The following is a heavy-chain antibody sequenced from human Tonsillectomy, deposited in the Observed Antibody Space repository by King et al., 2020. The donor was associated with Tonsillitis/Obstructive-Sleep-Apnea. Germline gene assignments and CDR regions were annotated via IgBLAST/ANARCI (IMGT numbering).Heavy chain of an antibody. Sequence: QLQESGPGLVKPSETLSLTCIVSGGSINTGDFYWGWIRQSPGKGLEWIGNIYYNGITYYNPSLKNRVTISVDTSKNQFSLTLSSWIAADTAIYYCSRLHLSPRRINWFDPWGQGTLVTVSS. J-gene: IGHJ5*02. D-gene: IGHD6-6*01. CDR1: GGSINTGDFY. CDR2: IYYNGIT. CDR3: SRLHLSPRRINWFDP. V-gene: IGHV4-39*01.